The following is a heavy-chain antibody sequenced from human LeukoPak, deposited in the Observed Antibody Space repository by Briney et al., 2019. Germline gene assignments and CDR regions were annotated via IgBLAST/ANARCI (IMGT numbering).Heavy chain of an antibody. CDR1: GGSISNYY. D-gene: IGHD1-14*01. CDR3: ARQPDYMDV. V-gene: IGHV4-59*08. CDR2: IYYTGST. Sequence: SETLSLTCTVSGGSISNYYWNWIRQPPGKGLEWIGYIYYTGSTNYNPSLKSRVTISVDTSKNQFSLKLSSVTAADTAVYYCARQPDYMDVWGKGTTVTISS. J-gene: IGHJ6*03.